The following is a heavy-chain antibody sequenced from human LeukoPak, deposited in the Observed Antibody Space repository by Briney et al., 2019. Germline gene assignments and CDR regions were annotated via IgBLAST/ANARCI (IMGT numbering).Heavy chain of an antibody. D-gene: IGHD3-9*01. CDR2: INPNSGGT. Sequence: ASVKVSCKASGYTFTGYYMHWVRQAPGQGLEWMGWINPNSGGTNYAQKFQGRVTMTRDTSISTAYMELSRLRSDDTAVYYCARGYFDMDNWFDPWGQETLVTVSS. CDR1: GYTFTGYY. CDR3: ARGYFDMDNWFDP. J-gene: IGHJ5*02. V-gene: IGHV1-2*02.